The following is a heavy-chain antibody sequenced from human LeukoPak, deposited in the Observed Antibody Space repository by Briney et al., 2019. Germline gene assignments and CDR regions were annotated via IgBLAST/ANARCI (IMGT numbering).Heavy chain of an antibody. V-gene: IGHV4-31*03. CDR2: IYYSGST. CDR1: GGSISSGGYY. D-gene: IGHD2-2*01. CDR3: ARDRGKDCSSTSCYLWFDP. J-gene: IGHJ5*02. Sequence: SETLSLTCTVSGGSISSGGYYWSWIRQHPGKGLEWIGYIYYSGSTYYNPSLKSRVTISVDTSKNQFSLKLSSVTAADTAVYYCARDRGKDCSSTSCYLWFDPWGQGTLVTVSS.